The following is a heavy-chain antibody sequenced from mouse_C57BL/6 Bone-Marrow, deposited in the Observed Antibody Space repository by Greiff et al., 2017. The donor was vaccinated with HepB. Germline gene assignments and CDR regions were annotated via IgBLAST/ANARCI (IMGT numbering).Heavy chain of an antibody. V-gene: IGHV5-16*01. CDR1: GFTFSDYY. Sequence: DVQLVESEGGLVQPGSSMKLSCTASGFTFSDYYMAWVRQVPEKGLEWVANINYDGSSTYYLDSLKSRFIISRDNAKNILHLQMSSLKSEDTATYYCARDRYYAMDYWGQGTSVTVSS. J-gene: IGHJ4*01. CDR3: ARDRYYAMDY. CDR2: INYDGSST.